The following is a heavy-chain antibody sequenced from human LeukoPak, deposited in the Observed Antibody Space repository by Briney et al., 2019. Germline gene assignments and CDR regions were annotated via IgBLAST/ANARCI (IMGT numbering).Heavy chain of an antibody. CDR2: ISGSGGST. V-gene: IGHV3-23*01. D-gene: IGHD3-10*01. J-gene: IGHJ4*02. Sequence: GGSLRLSCAASGFTFSSYGMSWVSQAPGKWLEWVSAISGSGGSTYYADYVKGRFTISRDNSKNTLYLQMNSLRAEDTAVYYCAKDGASGSPLYYFDYWGQGTLVTVSS. CDR1: GFTFSSYG. CDR3: AKDGASGSPLYYFDY.